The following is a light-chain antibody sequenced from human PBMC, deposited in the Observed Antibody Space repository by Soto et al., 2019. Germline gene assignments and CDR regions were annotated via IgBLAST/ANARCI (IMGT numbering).Light chain of an antibody. CDR2: EVS. V-gene: IGLV2-14*01. Sequence: QSVLTQPASVSGSPGRSIAISCTGTSSDVGGYNYVSWYQQHPGIAPRLLISEVSNRPSGVSNRFSGSKSGNTASLTISGLQAEDEADYYCSSFTSTSTFVFGTGTKVTVL. J-gene: IGLJ1*01. CDR1: SSDVGGYNY. CDR3: SSFTSTSTFV.